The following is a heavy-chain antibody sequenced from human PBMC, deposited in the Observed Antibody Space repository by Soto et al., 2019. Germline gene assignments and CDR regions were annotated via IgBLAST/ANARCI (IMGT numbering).Heavy chain of an antibody. CDR2: IVVGSGNT. D-gene: IGHD1-26*01. Sequence: SVKVSCXASGFTFTSSAMQWVRQARGQRLEWIGWIVVGSGNTNYAQKFRERVTITRDMSTSTAYMELSSLRSEDTAVYYCAAAGVGATESFDYWGQGTLVTVS. CDR3: AAAGVGATESFDY. CDR1: GFTFTSSA. J-gene: IGHJ4*02. V-gene: IGHV1-58*02.